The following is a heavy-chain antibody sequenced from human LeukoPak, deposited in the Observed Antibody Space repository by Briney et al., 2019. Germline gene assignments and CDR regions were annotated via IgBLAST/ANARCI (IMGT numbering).Heavy chain of an antibody. CDR3: ARASCSGGSCYDVGFDY. V-gene: IGHV4-4*02. CDR1: GGSISSSNW. Sequence: SETLSLTCAVSGGSISSSNWWSWVRQPPGKGLEWIGEIYHSGSTNYNPSLKSRVTISVDKSKNQFSLKLSSVTAADTAVYYCARASCSGGSCYDVGFDYWGQGTPVTVSS. D-gene: IGHD2-15*01. J-gene: IGHJ4*02. CDR2: IYHSGST.